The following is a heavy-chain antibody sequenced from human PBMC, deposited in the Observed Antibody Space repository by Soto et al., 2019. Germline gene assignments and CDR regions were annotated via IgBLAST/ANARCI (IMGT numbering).Heavy chain of an antibody. J-gene: IGHJ4*02. Sequence: EVQLLESGGGLVQPGGSLRLSCAASGFTFSSYAMSWVRQAPGKGLEWVSAISGSGLSTYYADSVKGRFTISRDNSKNTLCLQMNSLRPEDTAIYYCAKGRGHYSSSWVREDYWGQGTLVTVSS. D-gene: IGHD6-13*01. CDR1: GFTFSSYA. CDR2: ISGSGLST. CDR3: AKGRGHYSSSWVREDY. V-gene: IGHV3-23*01.